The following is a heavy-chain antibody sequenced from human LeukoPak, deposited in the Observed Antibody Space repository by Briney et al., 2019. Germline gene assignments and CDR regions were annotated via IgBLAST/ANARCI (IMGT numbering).Heavy chain of an antibody. J-gene: IGHJ4*02. V-gene: IGHV4-39*01. CDR2: IHHSGST. CDR3: AGHRGGYQKFDS. Sequence: SETLSLTCTVSGGSIVSGTYYWAWVRQPPGKGLEWIGNIHHSGSTAYKPSFQSRVTMSVDTSKNQFSLKLTSLTAADAAVYYCAGHRGGYQKFDSWGQGTLVTVSA. CDR1: GGSIVSGTYY. D-gene: IGHD5-12*01.